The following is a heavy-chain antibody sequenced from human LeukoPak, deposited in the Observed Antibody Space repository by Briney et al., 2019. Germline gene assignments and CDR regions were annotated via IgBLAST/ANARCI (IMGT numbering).Heavy chain of an antibody. D-gene: IGHD4-17*01. Sequence: SETLSLTCAVYGGAFSGYSWSWIRQPPGKGLEWIGEVDPDGTTNYNPSLKSRVTVSLDTSRNQFSLNLNSVTAADTAVYYCARGRSYDYGDYDYWGQGTLFTVSS. CDR1: GGAFSGYS. CDR3: ARGRSYDYGDYDY. V-gene: IGHV4-34*01. CDR2: VDPDGTT. J-gene: IGHJ4*02.